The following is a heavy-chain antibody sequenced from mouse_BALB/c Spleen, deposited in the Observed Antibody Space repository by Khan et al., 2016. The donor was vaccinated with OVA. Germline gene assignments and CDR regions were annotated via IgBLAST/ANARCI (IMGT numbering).Heavy chain of an antibody. CDR3: ARRYYYGQWYFDV. CDR2: ISYSGST. V-gene: IGHV3-2*02. Sequence: VQLKQSGPGLVKPSQSLSLTCTVAGYSITSDYAWNWIRQFPGNKLEWMAYISYSGSTRSNPSLNSRISITRDTSKNQFFLQLNSVTTEDTATYYSARRYYYGQWYFDVWGAGTTVTVSS. J-gene: IGHJ1*01. CDR1: GYSITSDYA. D-gene: IGHD1-1*01.